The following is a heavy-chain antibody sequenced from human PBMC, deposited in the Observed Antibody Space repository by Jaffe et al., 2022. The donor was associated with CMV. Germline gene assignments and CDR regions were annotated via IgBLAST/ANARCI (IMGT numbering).Heavy chain of an antibody. Sequence: QMQLVQSGAEVKKPGSSVKVSCKASGDTLSAYTVSWVRQAPGQGLEWMGRILPIFATSTYAQRFQDRLTITADESTTTVYMELTSLRPEDTAIYYCARGSYPPGVDMIWGQGTLVTVSS. CDR2: ILPIFATS. J-gene: IGHJ1*01. CDR1: GDTLSAYT. D-gene: IGHD3-22*01. CDR3: ARGSYPPGVDMI. V-gene: IGHV1-69*18.